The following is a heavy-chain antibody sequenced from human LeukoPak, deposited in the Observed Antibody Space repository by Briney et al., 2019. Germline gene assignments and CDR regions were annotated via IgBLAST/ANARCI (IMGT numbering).Heavy chain of an antibody. D-gene: IGHD6-19*01. J-gene: IGHJ6*03. CDR3: ARDIAVDSYYYYYYMDV. Sequence: KPSETLSLTCAVYGGSFSGYYWSWIRQPPGKGLEWIGEINHSGSTNYNPSLKSRVTISVDTSKNQFSLKLSSVTAADTALYYCARDIAVDSYYYYYYMDVWGKGTTVTVSS. V-gene: IGHV4-34*01. CDR2: INHSGST. CDR1: GGSFSGYY.